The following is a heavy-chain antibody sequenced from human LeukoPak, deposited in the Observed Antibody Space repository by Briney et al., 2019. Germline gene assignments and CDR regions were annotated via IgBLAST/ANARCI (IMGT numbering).Heavy chain of an antibody. CDR3: AKEGRFYDSSGYYSGAFDI. V-gene: IGHV3-23*01. J-gene: IGHJ3*02. CDR2: ISGSGGST. CDR1: GFTFSSYA. Sequence: GGSLRLSCAASGFTFSSYAMSWVRQAPGKGLEWVSAISGSGGSTYYADSVKGRFTISRDNSKNTLCLQMNSLRAEDAAVYYCAKEGRFYDSSGYYSGAFDIWGQGTMVTVSS. D-gene: IGHD3-22*01.